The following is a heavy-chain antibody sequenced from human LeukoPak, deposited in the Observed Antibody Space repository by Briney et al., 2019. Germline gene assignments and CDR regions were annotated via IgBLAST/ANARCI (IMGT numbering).Heavy chain of an antibody. CDR1: GFSFDDYG. D-gene: IGHD3-22*01. CDR3: ARDLRVVITGSFDS. J-gene: IGHJ4*02. V-gene: IGHV3-20*04. CDR2: INWNGDSA. Sequence: GGSLRLSCAASGFSFDDYGLTWVRQAPGKGLEWISGINWNGDSADYADSVKGRFTISRDNAKNPLYLQMNSLRAEDTALYYCARDLRVVITGSFDSWGQGTLVTVSS.